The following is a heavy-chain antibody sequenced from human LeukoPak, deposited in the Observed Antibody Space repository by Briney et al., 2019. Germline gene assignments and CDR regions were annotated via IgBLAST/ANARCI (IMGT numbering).Heavy chain of an antibody. CDR3: ARGTGSNYTLGY. CDR2: ISTSSTYT. Sequence: GGSLRLSCAASGLTFSSYSMNWVRQAPGKGLEWVSCISTSSTYTYYADSVKGRFTISRDNAKNSLYLQMNSLRAEDTAVYYCARGTGSNYTLGYWGQGTLVTVSS. D-gene: IGHD4-11*01. V-gene: IGHV3-21*01. J-gene: IGHJ4*02. CDR1: GLTFSSYS.